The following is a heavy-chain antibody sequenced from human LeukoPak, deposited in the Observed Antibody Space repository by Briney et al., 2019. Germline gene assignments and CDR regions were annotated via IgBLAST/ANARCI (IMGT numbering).Heavy chain of an antibody. Sequence: ASVKVSCKASGYTFTGYYMHWVRQAPGQGLEWMGWINPNSGGTNYAQKFQGWVTMTRDTSISTAYMELSRLRSDDTAVYYCARARYSGSYFSDYWGQGTLVTVSS. J-gene: IGHJ4*02. CDR2: INPNSGGT. V-gene: IGHV1-2*04. D-gene: IGHD1-26*01. CDR3: ARARYSGSYFSDY. CDR1: GYTFTGYY.